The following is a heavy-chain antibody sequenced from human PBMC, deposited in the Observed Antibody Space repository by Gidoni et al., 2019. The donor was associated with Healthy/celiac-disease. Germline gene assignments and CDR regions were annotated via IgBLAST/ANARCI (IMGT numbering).Heavy chain of an antibody. J-gene: IGHJ6*02. Sequence: EVQLLESGGGLVQPGGSLRLSCAASGFTFSSYAMSWVRQAPGKGLGWVSAISGSGGSTYYADSVKGRLTISRDNSKNTLYLQMNSLRAEDTAVYYCAKHQYYYDSSGYYYYYYGMDVWGQGTTVTVSS. CDR3: AKHQYYYDSSGYYYYYYGMDV. CDR2: ISGSGGST. CDR1: GFTFSSYA. D-gene: IGHD3-22*01. V-gene: IGHV3-23*01.